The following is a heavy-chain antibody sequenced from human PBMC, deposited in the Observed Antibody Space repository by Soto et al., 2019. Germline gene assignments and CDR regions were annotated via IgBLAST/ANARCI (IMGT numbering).Heavy chain of an antibody. J-gene: IGHJ4*02. CDR1: GGSISSYY. CDR2: IYYSGST. CDR3: ARPRSSGYAGEFDY. D-gene: IGHD3-22*01. V-gene: IGHV4-59*01. Sequence: SETLSLTCTVSGGSISSYYWSWIRQPPGKGLEWIGYIYYSGSTNYNPSLKSRVTISVDTSQNQFSLKLTSVTAADTAVYYCARPRSSGYAGEFDYWGQGTLVTVSS.